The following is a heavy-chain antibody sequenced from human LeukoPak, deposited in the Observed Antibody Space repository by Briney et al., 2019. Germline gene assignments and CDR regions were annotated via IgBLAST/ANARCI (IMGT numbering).Heavy chain of an antibody. Sequence: SETLSLTCTVSGGSISSYYWSWIRQPPGKGLEWIGYIYYSGSTNYNPSLKSRVTISVDTSKNQFSLKLSSVTAADTAVYYCARQVYSSSSWFDPWGQGTLVTVSS. CDR1: GGSISSYY. CDR2: IYYSGST. D-gene: IGHD6-6*01. CDR3: ARQVYSSSSWFDP. V-gene: IGHV4-59*08. J-gene: IGHJ5*02.